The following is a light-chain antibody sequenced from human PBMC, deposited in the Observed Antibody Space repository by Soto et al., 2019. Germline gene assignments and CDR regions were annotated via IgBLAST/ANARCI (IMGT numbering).Light chain of an antibody. J-gene: IGKJ1*01. CDR1: QSVSSN. Sequence: EIVMTQSPATLSVSPGERATLSCRASQSVSSNLAWYQQKPGQAPRLLIYGSSIRATGISARFSGSGSGTEFTLTISSLQSEDLEVYYCQQYNNWPRAFGQGTKV. CDR2: GSS. CDR3: QQYNNWPRA. V-gene: IGKV3-15*01.